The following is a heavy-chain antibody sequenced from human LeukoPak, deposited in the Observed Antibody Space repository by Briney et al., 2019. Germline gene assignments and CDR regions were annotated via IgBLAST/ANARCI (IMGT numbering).Heavy chain of an antibody. CDR1: GYTFTGYY. CDR3: ATAVAALENYYYYYGMDV. J-gene: IGHJ6*02. CDR2: FDPEDGET. D-gene: IGHD6-6*01. V-gene: IGHV1-24*01. Sequence: ASVKVSCKASGYTFTGYYIHWVRQAPGKGLEWMGGFDPEDGETIYAQKFQGRVTMTEDTSTDTAYMELSSLRSEDTAVYYCATAVAALENYYYYYGMDVWGQGTTVTVSS.